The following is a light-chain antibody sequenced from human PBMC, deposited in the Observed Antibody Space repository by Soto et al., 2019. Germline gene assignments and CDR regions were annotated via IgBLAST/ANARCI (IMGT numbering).Light chain of an antibody. CDR3: QQSYTTLFT. V-gene: IGKV1-39*01. CDR2: AAS. Sequence: DIQMTQSPSSLSASVGDRVTITCRASQSISNYLNWYQQKPGKAPKLLIYAASSLQSGVPSRFSGSGSGTAFTLTISSLQPEDFATYSCQQSYTTLFTFGPGTNVDI. J-gene: IGKJ3*01. CDR1: QSISNY.